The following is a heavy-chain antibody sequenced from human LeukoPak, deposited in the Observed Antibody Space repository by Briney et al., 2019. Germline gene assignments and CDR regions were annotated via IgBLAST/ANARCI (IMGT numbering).Heavy chain of an antibody. V-gene: IGHV4-30-2*01. CDR2: IYHSGST. CDR3: ARQQQLGAFDI. Sequence: PSQTLSLTCTVSGGSISSGGYYWSWIRQPPGKGLEWIGYIYHSGSTYYNPSLKSRVTISVDRPKNQFSLKLSSVTAADTAVYYCARQQQLGAFDIWGQGTMVTVSS. D-gene: IGHD6-13*01. J-gene: IGHJ3*02. CDR1: GGSISSGGYY.